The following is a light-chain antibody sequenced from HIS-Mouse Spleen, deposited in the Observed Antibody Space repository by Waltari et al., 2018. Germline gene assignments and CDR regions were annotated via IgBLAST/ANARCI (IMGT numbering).Light chain of an antibody. CDR2: EDR. CDR1: ALPKKS. Sequence: SYELTQPPSVSGSPGQTARTTCSGDALPKKSAYWYQQKSGQAPVLVIYEDRKRPSGIPERFSGSSSGTMATLTISGAQVEDEADYYCYSTDSSGNHRVFGGGTKLTVL. J-gene: IGLJ2*01. V-gene: IGLV3-10*01. CDR3: YSTDSSGNHRV.